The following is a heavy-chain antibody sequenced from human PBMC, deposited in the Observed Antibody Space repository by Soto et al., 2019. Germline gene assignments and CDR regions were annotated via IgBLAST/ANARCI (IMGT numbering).Heavy chain of an antibody. D-gene: IGHD3-22*01. CDR2: IIPIFGTA. J-gene: IGHJ4*02. Sequence: QVQLVQSGAEVKKPGSSVKVSCKASGGTFSSYAISWVRQAPGQGLEWMGGIIPIFGTANYAQKFQGRVTINADEYTSTAYMELSSLRSEDTSLYYCARLSSGYYYGDYWGQGTLVTVSS. CDR1: GGTFSSYA. V-gene: IGHV1-69*01. CDR3: ARLSSGYYYGDY.